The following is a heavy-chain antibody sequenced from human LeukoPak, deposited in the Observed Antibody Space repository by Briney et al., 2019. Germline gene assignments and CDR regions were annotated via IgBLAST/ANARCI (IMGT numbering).Heavy chain of an antibody. J-gene: IGHJ4*02. V-gene: IGHV1-69*05. CDR1: GGTFSSYA. CDR2: IIPIFGTA. Sequence: AAVKVSRKASGGTFSSYAISWVRQAPGQGLEWMGGIIPIFGTANYAQKFQGRVTITTDESTSTAYMELSSLRSEDTAVYYCARDRGDYYGSGKPLGYFDYWGQGTLVTVSS. D-gene: IGHD3-10*01. CDR3: ARDRGDYYGSGKPLGYFDY.